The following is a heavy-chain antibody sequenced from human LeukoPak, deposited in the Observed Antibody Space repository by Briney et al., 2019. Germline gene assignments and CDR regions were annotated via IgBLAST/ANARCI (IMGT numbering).Heavy chain of an antibody. CDR3: ASGSRYSYVED. J-gene: IGHJ4*02. V-gene: IGHV1-69*06. CDR1: GTFTRSA. Sequence: ASLKSSSARPLGTFTRSAISWVRPAPGQRLEWMGRIIPIFGTANYAQKFQGRVTITADKSTSTAYMELSSLRSEDTAVYYCASGSRYSYVEDWGQGTLVTVSS. CDR2: IIPIFGTA. D-gene: IGHD5-18*01.